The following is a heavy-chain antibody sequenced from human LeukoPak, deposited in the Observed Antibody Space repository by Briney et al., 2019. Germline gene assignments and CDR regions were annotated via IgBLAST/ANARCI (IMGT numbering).Heavy chain of an antibody. CDR2: IYYSGST. J-gene: IGHJ4*02. V-gene: IGHV4-30-4*01. D-gene: IGHD3-10*01. Sequence: SETLSLTCTVSGGSISSGDYYWSWIRQPPGKGLEWIGYIYYSGSTYYNPSLKSRVTISVDTSKNQFSLKLSSVTAADTAVYYCARGKVRGVINYWGQGTLVTVSS. CDR3: ARGKVRGVINY. CDR1: GGSISSGDYY.